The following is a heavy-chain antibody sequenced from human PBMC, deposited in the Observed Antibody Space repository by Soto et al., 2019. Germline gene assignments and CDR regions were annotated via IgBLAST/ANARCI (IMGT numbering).Heavy chain of an antibody. CDR1: GGSISCGGYY. Sequence: SETLSLTCTVSGGSISCGGYYWSWIRQHPGKGLEWIGYIYYSGSTNYNPSLKSRVTISVDKSKNQFSLKLSSVTAADTAVYYCARDSHYDFWSGYYTPQNYYYGMDVWGQGTTVTVSS. D-gene: IGHD3-3*01. CDR3: ARDSHYDFWSGYYTPQNYYYGMDV. V-gene: IGHV4-31*03. CDR2: IYYSGST. J-gene: IGHJ6*02.